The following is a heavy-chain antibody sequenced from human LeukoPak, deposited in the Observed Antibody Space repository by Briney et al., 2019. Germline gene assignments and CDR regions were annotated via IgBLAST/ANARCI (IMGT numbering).Heavy chain of an antibody. J-gene: IGHJ3*02. Sequence: AASVTVSCKASGYTFTNSYMHWVRQAPGQGLEWMGIINPGGGATSYAQGFQGRITMTRDTSTTTVYMELSSLRSGDTAMYYCARDTWMQNRGWAFDIWGQGTMVTVSS. V-gene: IGHV1-46*01. CDR2: INPGGGAT. D-gene: IGHD5-18*01. CDR3: ARDTWMQNRGWAFDI. CDR1: GYTFTNSY.